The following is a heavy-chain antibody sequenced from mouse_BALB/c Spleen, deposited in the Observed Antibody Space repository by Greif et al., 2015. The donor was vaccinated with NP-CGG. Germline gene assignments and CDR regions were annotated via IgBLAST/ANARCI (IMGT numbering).Heavy chain of an antibody. CDR2: ISYSGST. CDR3: ARLFYYGYDEAY. D-gene: IGHD2-2*01. Sequence: EVKLMESGPSLVKPSQTLSLTCSVTGDSITSGYWNWIRKFPGNKLEYMRYISYSGSTYYNPSLKSRISITRDTSKNQYYLLLNSVTTEDTATYYCARLFYYGYDEAYWGQGTLVTVSA. V-gene: IGHV3-8*02. CDR1: GDSITSGY. J-gene: IGHJ3*01.